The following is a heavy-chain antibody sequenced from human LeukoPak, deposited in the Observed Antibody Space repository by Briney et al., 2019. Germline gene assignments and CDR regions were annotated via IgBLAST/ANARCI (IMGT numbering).Heavy chain of an antibody. Sequence: GGSLRLSCAASGFPFSKFAMYWVRQAPGKGLECVAVIVYDGSNKYYADSVKGRFTISRDNSKDTLYLQMNSLRPEDTAVYYCARDGNSGYDSDYYYGMDVWGKGTSVTVSS. J-gene: IGHJ6*04. CDR1: GFPFSKFA. D-gene: IGHD5-12*01. V-gene: IGHV3-30*04. CDR2: IVYDGSNK. CDR3: ARDGNSGYDSDYYYGMDV.